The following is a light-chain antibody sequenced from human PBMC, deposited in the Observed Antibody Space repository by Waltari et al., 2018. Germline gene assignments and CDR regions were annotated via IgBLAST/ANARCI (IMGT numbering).Light chain of an antibody. Sequence: QVNPAPFSLFSSGGEQITITCRASQSISSFLNWYQQKPGKAPNLLIYAASSLQSGVPSRFSGSGSGTDFTLTISSLQPEDFATYYCQQSYSTVRTFGQGTKVEIK. CDR3: QQSYSTVRT. V-gene: IGKV1-39*01. J-gene: IGKJ1*01. CDR2: AAS. CDR1: QSISSF.